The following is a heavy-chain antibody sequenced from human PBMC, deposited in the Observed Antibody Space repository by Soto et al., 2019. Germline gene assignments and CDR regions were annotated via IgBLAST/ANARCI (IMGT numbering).Heavy chain of an antibody. V-gene: IGHV1-2*02. Sequence: ASVKVSCKASGYTFTGYYMHWVRQAPGQGLEWMGWINPNSGGTNYAQKFQGRVTMTRDTSISTAYMELSRLRSDDTAVYYCARAYDSSGYNNWFDHWGQGTLVTVSS. CDR2: INPNSGGT. CDR3: ARAYDSSGYNNWFDH. J-gene: IGHJ5*02. D-gene: IGHD3-22*01. CDR1: GYTFTGYY.